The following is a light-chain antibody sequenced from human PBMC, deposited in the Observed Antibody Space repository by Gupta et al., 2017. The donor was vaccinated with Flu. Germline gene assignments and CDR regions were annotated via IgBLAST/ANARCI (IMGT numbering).Light chain of an antibody. CDR2: DVS. J-gene: IGKJ4*01. CDR1: QSIDNW. Sequence: GERATFSCRASQSIDNWLAWYQQKPGQAPRLLLSDVSDRATGVPARFSGSGSGTVFTLTISSLEPEDFAVYYCQQRREWPLTFGGGTKVEIK. CDR3: QQRREWPLT. V-gene: IGKV3-11*01.